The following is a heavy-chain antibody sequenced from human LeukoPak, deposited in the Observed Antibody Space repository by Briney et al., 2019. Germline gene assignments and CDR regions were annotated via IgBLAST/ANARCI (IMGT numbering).Heavy chain of an antibody. V-gene: IGHV4-39*07. CDR2: IYYSGST. J-gene: IGHJ3*02. CDR1: GGSISSSSYY. Sequence: SETLSLTCTVSGGSISSSSYYWGWIRQPPGKGLEWIGSIYYSGSTYYNPSLKSRVTISVDTSKNQFSLKLSSVTAADTAVYYCASTSLFHIWGQGTMVTVSS. CDR3: ASTSLFHI.